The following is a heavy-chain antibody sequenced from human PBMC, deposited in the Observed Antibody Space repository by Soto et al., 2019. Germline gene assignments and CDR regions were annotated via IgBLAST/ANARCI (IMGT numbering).Heavy chain of an antibody. J-gene: IGHJ4*02. CDR3: ARANRCGGDESDN. Sequence: ASVKVSCKASGYTFTGYYMHWVRQAPGQGREWMGWINPNRGGTYYLQKLQGRVTMTRDTSVSSAYMELSRLRSDDTAIYYCARANRCGGDESDNWGQGXPVTVAS. D-gene: IGHD4-17*01. V-gene: IGHV1-2*02. CDR1: GYTFTGYY. CDR2: INPNRGGT.